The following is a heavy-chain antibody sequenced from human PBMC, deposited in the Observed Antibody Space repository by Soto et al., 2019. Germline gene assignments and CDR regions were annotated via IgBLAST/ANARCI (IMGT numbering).Heavy chain of an antibody. J-gene: IGHJ4*02. CDR1: CGSFSGYY. Sequence: SETLSLTCAFYCGSFSGYYWSWIRQPPGKGLEWIGEINHSGSTNYNPSLKSRVTISVDTSKNQFSLKLSSVTAADTAVYYCAREPYSSSSPFDYWGQGTLVTVSS. CDR3: AREPYSSSSPFDY. V-gene: IGHV4-34*01. CDR2: INHSGST. D-gene: IGHD6-6*01.